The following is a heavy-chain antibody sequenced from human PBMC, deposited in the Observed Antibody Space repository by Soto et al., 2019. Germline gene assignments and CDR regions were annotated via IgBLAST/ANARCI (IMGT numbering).Heavy chain of an antibody. J-gene: IGHJ6*02. CDR2: ISAHNGNT. D-gene: IGHD3-10*01. CDR1: GYTVTSYG. Sequence: ASVKVSCKASGYTVTSYGIAGVRQAPGQGLEWMGWISAHNGNTNYAQKLQGRVTMTTDTSTSTAYMELRSLRSDDTAVYYCAVLWFGELLPYYYGMDVWRQGTTVTVSS. CDR3: AVLWFGELLPYYYGMDV. V-gene: IGHV1-18*01.